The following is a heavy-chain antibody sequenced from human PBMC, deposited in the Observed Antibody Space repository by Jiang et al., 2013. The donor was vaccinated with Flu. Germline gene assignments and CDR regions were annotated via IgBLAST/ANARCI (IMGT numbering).Heavy chain of an antibody. CDR2: INAGNGNT. CDR3: ARGATAPSGFDY. D-gene: IGHD5-24*01. CDR1: A. Sequence: AMHWVRQAPGQRLEWMGWINAGNGNTKYSQKFQGRVTITRDTSASTAYMELSSLRSEDTAVYYCARGATAPSGFDYWGQGTLVTVSS. J-gene: IGHJ4*02. V-gene: IGHV1-3*01.